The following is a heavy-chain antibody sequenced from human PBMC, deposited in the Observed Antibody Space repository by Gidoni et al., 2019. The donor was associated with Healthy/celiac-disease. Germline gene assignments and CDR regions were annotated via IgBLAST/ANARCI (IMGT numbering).Heavy chain of an antibody. CDR2: ISYSGRT. Sequence: QVQLQETGPGLVKTSETLSLTCTVSGGSISSDYWSWIRQPPGKGLEWIGYISYSGRTNYNPSLKSRVTISVDTSKNQFSLKLSSVTAADTAVYYCARTLEGYSYGLDYWGQGTLVTVSS. CDR1: GGSISSDY. D-gene: IGHD5-18*01. J-gene: IGHJ4*02. CDR3: ARTLEGYSYGLDY. V-gene: IGHV4-59*01.